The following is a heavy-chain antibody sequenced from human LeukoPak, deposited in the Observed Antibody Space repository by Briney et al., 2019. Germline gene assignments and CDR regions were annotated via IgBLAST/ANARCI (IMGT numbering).Heavy chain of an antibody. CDR2: ISSGGNT. CDR3: ARDFAWGSGGAPIDDNWLDP. V-gene: IGHV1-18*01. J-gene: IGHJ5*02. CDR1: GYIFSNYG. D-gene: IGHD7-27*01. Sequence: ASVKVSCKATGYIFSNYGISWVRQAPGHGLEWMGWISSGGNTNYAPKFQDRATMTTDTSTSTAYMELRSLRFDDTAVYYCARDFAWGSGGAPIDDNWLDPWGQGTLVSVSS.